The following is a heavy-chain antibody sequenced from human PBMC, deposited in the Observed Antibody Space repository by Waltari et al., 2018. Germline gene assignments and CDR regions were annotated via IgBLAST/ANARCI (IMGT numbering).Heavy chain of an antibody. D-gene: IGHD1-20*01. CDR2: IIPIFGTA. V-gene: IGHV1-69*12. Sequence: QVQLVQSGAEVKKPGSSVKVSCKASGGTFSSYAISWVRQAPGQGLAWMGGIIPIFGTANYAQKFQGRVTITADESTSTAYMELSSLRSEDTAMYYCARAFGITGTTTNDAFDIWGQGTMVTVSS. CDR3: ARAFGITGTTTNDAFDI. J-gene: IGHJ3*02. CDR1: GGTFSSYA.